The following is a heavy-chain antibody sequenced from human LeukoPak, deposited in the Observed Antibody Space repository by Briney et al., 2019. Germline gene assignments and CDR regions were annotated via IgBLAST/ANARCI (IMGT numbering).Heavy chain of an antibody. V-gene: IGHV4-39*07. J-gene: IGHJ4*02. Sequence: SETLSLTCTVSGGSISSSSYYWGWIRQPPGKGLEWIGSIYYSGSTYYNPSLKSRVTISVDTSKNQFSLKLSSVTAADTAVYYCARDRVGLYSGSYYDYFDYWGQGTLVTVSS. D-gene: IGHD1-26*01. CDR1: GGSISSSSYY. CDR3: ARDRVGLYSGSYYDYFDY. CDR2: IYYSGST.